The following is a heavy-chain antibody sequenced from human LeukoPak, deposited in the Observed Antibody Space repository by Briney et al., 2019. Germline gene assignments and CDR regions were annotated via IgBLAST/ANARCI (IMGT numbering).Heavy chain of an antibody. J-gene: IGHJ4*02. CDR2: IKQDGSEK. Sequence: GGSLRLSCAASGFTFSTYWMSWVRQAPGKGLEWVANIKQDGSEKYYVDSVEGRFTISRDNAENSLSLQMNSLRAEDTAVYYCARADSYSWYGSWGQGTLVTVSS. CDR3: ARADSYSWYGS. V-gene: IGHV3-7*01. D-gene: IGHD6-13*01. CDR1: GFTFSTYW.